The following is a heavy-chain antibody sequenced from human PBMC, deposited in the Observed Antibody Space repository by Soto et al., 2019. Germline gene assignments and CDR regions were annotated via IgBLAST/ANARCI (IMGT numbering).Heavy chain of an antibody. Sequence: SETLSLTCAVSGYSISSVYYWGWIRQPPGNGLEWIWSIFHSGTTYDNPSLKSRVTISVDMSNNQFSLKLTSVTAADTAVDYCARLLDDSSAYYYFHXWGQGTMVTVSX. J-gene: IGHJ4*02. CDR3: ARLLDDSSAYYYFHX. D-gene: IGHD3-22*01. CDR1: GYSISSVYY. CDR2: IFHSGTT. V-gene: IGHV4-38-2*01.